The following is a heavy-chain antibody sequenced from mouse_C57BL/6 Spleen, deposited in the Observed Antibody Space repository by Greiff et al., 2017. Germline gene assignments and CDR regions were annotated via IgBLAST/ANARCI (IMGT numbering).Heavy chain of an antibody. J-gene: IGHJ4*01. CDR1: GYTFTSYW. V-gene: IGHV1-52*01. D-gene: IGHD1-1*01. CDR2: IDPSDSET. CDR3: ARRTTVVAPYAMDY. Sequence: QVQLQQPGAELVRPGSSVKLSCKASGYTFTSYWMHWVKQRPIQGLEWIGNIDPSDSETHYNQKFKDKATLTVDKSSSTAYMQLSSLTSEDSAVYYCARRTTVVAPYAMDYWGQGTSVTGSS.